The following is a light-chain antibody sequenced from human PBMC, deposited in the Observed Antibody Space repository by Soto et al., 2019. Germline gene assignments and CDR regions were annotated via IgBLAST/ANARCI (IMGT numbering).Light chain of an antibody. CDR1: SDYRNHI. V-gene: IGLV4-60*02. CDR3: ETWDRNTRV. J-gene: IGLJ3*02. Sequence: VLTQSSSASASLGSSVKLTCTLNSDYRNHIIAWHQQQSGKAPRYLMKVESSGRYNKGSGVPARFSGSSSGADRYVTISSLQFDDEADYYCETWDRNTRVFGGGTQLTVL. CDR2: VESSGRY.